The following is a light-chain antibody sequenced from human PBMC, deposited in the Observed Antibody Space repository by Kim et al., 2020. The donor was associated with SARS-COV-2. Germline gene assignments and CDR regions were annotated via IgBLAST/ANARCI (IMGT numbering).Light chain of an antibody. CDR2: GAS. Sequence: EIVMTQSPATLSVSPGERATLSCRASQSVSSNLAWYQQNPGQAPRLFIYGASTRATGIPARFSGSGSGTEFTLTISSLQSEDFAVYFCKQYNNWPQTFGQGTRVEIK. V-gene: IGKV3-15*01. CDR3: KQYNNWPQT. J-gene: IGKJ1*01. CDR1: QSVSSN.